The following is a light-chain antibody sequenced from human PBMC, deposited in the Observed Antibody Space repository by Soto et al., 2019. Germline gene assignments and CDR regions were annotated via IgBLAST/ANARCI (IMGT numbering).Light chain of an antibody. Sequence: EIVLTQSPATLSLSPGERATLSCRTSQSVSTYLAWYQQKPGQAPRLLIYDASNRATGIPARFSGSGSGTDFNLTISSLESEELGVYYCQQRRNWPPKYTFGQGTKLEIK. CDR1: QSVSTY. V-gene: IGKV3-11*01. CDR3: QQRRNWPPKYT. J-gene: IGKJ2*01. CDR2: DAS.